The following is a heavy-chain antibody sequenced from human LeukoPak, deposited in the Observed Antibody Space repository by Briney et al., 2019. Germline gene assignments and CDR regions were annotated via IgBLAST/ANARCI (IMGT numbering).Heavy chain of an antibody. J-gene: IGHJ5*02. CDR1: GGSISSYY. CDR3: ARGGSGSYYLDWFDP. D-gene: IGHD3-10*01. V-gene: IGHV4-59*01. Sequence: SETLSLTCTVSGGSISSYYWSWIRQPPGQGLEWIGYIYYSGSTNYNPSLKSRVTISVDTSKNQFSLKLSSVTAADTDVYYCARGGSGSYYLDWFDPWGQGTLVTVSS. CDR2: IYYSGST.